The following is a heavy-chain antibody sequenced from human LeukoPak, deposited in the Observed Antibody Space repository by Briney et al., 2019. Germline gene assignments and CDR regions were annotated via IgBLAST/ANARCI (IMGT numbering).Heavy chain of an antibody. CDR1: GYTFNNHY. Sequence: ASVKVSCKASGYTFNNHYMYWVRQAPGQGLEWMGWINPNSGGTNYAQKFQGWVTMTRDTSISTAYMELSRLRSDDTAVYYCAREGPTGTLGYWGQGTLVTVSS. V-gene: IGHV1-2*04. CDR2: INPNSGGT. J-gene: IGHJ4*02. CDR3: AREGPTGTLGY. D-gene: IGHD1-1*01.